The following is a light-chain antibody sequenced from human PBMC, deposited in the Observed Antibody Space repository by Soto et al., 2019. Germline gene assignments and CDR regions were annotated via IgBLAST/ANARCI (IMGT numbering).Light chain of an antibody. CDR2: AAS. CDR3: QRYN. V-gene: IGKV3-20*01. J-gene: IGKJ2*01. CDR1: QSISSHS. Sequence: EIVLTQSPGTLSLSPGERATLSCRVSQSISSHSLAWYQHKPGQPPRLLIYAASSRATGVPDRFSGSGSGTDFTLSISRLEPEDFAVYYCQRYNFGQGTKLEIK.